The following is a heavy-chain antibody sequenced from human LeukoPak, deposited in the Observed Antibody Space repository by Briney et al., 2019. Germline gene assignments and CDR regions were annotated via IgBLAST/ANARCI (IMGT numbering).Heavy chain of an antibody. D-gene: IGHD3-3*01. V-gene: IGHV4-39*07. CDR2: IYYSGST. CDR1: GGSISSSSYY. J-gene: IGHJ5*02. Sequence: SETLSLTCTVSGGSISSSSYYWGWIRQPPGKGLEWIGSIYYSGSTYYNPSLKSRVTISVDTSKNQFSLKLSSVTAADTAVYYCARGRAYDFWSGYYTGTFDPWGQGTLVTVSS. CDR3: ARGRAYDFWSGYYTGTFDP.